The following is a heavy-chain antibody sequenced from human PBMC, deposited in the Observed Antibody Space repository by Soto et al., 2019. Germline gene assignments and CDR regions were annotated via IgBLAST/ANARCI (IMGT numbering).Heavy chain of an antibody. Sequence: TPSLTCTVPDGSISRGDYYWSGILQHQGKGLEWIGYIYYSGSTYYNPSLKSRVTISVDTSKNQFSLKLSSVTAADTAVYYCASGKTSPFIDYWGQGTLVTVSA. D-gene: IGHD2-15*01. V-gene: IGHV4-30-4*01. J-gene: IGHJ4*01. CDR1: DGSISRGDYY. CDR2: IYYSGST. CDR3: ASGKTSPFIDY.